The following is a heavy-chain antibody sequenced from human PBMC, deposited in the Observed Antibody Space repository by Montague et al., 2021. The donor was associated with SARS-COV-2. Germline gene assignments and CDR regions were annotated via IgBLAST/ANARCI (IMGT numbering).Heavy chain of an antibody. CDR3: ANADRCSSGSCYSPVDY. D-gene: IGHD2-15*01. CDR2: IYYTGTT. Sequence: SETLSLTCTVSGDSVKTNLYYWGWIRQPPGKGLEWIGNIYYTGTTYYNPSLKSRVTMFVDTSKNQFSLKLTSVTAADTAVYYCANADRCSSGSCYSPVDYWGQGSLVTVSS. V-gene: IGHV4-39*01. J-gene: IGHJ4*02. CDR1: GDSVKTNLYY.